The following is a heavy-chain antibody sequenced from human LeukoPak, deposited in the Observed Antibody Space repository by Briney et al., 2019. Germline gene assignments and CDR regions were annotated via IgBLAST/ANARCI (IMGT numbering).Heavy chain of an antibody. CDR2: INPNSGGT. V-gene: IGHV1-2*02. D-gene: IGHD1-20*01. CDR3: ARGNWNAQDFYY. Sequence: VASVKVSCKASGYTSTGYYMHWVRQAPGQGLEWMGWINPNSGGTNYAQKFQGRVTMTRDTSISTACMELSRLRSDDTAVYYCARGNWNAQDFYYWGQGTLVTVSS. J-gene: IGHJ4*02. CDR1: GYTSTGYY.